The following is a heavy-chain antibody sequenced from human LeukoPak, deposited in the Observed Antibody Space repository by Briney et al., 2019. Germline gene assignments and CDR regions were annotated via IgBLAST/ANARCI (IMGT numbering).Heavy chain of an antibody. V-gene: IGHV3-23*01. CDR3: AKDRRYTYGYDY. D-gene: IGHD5-18*01. CDR1: GFTFSSYA. J-gene: IGHJ4*02. CDR2: ISGSGGST. Sequence: GGSPRLSCSASGFTFSSYAMNWVRQAPGKGLEWVSAISGSGGSTYYADSVKGRFTISRDNSQNTLYLQMNSLRAEDTAVYYCAKDRRYTYGYDYWGQGTLVTVSS.